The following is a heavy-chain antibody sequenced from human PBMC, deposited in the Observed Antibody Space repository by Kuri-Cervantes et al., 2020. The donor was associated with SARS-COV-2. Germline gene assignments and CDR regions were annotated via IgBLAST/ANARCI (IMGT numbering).Heavy chain of an antibody. D-gene: IGHD6-13*01. Sequence: ASVKVSCKASGYNFGIYDITWVRQAPGQGLEWMGWISVYTGNTNYAQKVRGRVAMTMDTAASTAYMELRSLRSDDTAVYYCARGGQQMVKGWFDPWGQGTLVTVSS. J-gene: IGHJ5*02. CDR2: ISVYTGNT. CDR3: ARGGQQMVKGWFDP. CDR1: GYNFGIYD. V-gene: IGHV1-18*01.